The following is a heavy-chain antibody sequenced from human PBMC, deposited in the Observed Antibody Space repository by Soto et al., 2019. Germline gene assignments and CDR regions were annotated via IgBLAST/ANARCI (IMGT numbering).Heavy chain of an antibody. CDR2: IIPIFGTA. J-gene: IGHJ5*02. D-gene: IGHD5-18*01. Sequence: SVKVSCKASGGTFSSYAISWVRRAPGQGLEWMGGIIPIFGTANYAQKFRGRVTITADESTSTAYMELSSLRSEDTAVYYCARARGTAMVLLYNWFDPWGQGTLVTVSS. CDR1: GGTFSSYA. CDR3: ARARGTAMVLLYNWFDP. V-gene: IGHV1-69*13.